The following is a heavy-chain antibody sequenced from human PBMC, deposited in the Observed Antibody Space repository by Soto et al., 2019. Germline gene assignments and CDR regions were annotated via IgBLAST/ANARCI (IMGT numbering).Heavy chain of an antibody. CDR1: GFTFSSYG. D-gene: IGHD5-12*01. Sequence: PGGSLRLSCAASGFTFSSYGMHWVRQAPGKGLEWVAVIWYDGSNKYYADSVKGRFTISRDNSKNTLYLQMNSLRAEDTAVYYCARDLYSGCDYGGVDYYYYYGMDVWGQGTTVTVSS. CDR2: IWYDGSNK. J-gene: IGHJ6*02. V-gene: IGHV3-33*01. CDR3: ARDLYSGCDYGGVDYYYYYGMDV.